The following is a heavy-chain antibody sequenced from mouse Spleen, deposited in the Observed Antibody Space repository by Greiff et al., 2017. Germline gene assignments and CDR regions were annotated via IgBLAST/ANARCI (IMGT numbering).Heavy chain of an antibody. Sequence: QVQLQQPGAELVKPGASVKLSCKASGYTFTSYWMHWVKQRPGQGLEWIGEINPSNGRTNYNEKFKSKATLTVDKSSSTAYMQLSSLTSEDSAVYSCARLWWLPSFDCGGQGTTVTVSA. CDR2: INPSNGRT. D-gene: IGHD1-1*02. CDR1: GYTFTSYW. V-gene: IGHV1S81*02. CDR3: ARLWWLPSFDC. J-gene: IGHJ2*01.